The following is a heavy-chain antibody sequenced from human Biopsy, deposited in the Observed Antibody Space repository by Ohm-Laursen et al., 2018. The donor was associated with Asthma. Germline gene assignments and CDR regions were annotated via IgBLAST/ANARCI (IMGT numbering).Heavy chain of an antibody. Sequence: ASVKVSCNASGYTFINYAIHWVRQAPGQRLEWMGWINAGNGNTKYSQKVQGRVTITRDTSASTAYMELSSLSSEDTAVYYCARGYSGSDRIVYYYSGLEVWGQGTTVTVSS. CDR3: ARGYSGSDRIVYYYSGLEV. CDR2: INAGNGNT. V-gene: IGHV1-3*01. J-gene: IGHJ6*02. CDR1: GYTFINYA. D-gene: IGHD5-12*01.